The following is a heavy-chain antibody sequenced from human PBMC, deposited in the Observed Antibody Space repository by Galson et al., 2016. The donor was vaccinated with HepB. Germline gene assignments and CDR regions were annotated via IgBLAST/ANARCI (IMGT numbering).Heavy chain of an antibody. CDR1: GFTFSAYS. V-gene: IGHV3-48*01. Sequence: SLRLSCAASGFTFSAYSMNWVRQAPGKGLEWVSDISSSSDTMYYADSVKGRFTISRDNAKNSLLLQMNSLRAEDTAVYYCARDAYYYDSSGYFCPPFDYWGQGTLVTVSS. D-gene: IGHD3-22*01. CDR3: ARDAYYYDSSGYFCPPFDY. CDR2: ISSSSDTM. J-gene: IGHJ4*02.